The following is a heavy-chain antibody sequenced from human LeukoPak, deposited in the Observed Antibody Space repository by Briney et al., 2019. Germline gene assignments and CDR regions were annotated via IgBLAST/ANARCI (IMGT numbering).Heavy chain of an antibody. D-gene: IGHD3-9*01. CDR2: ISAYNGNT. CDR3: ARGPGGDILTGYAGFGY. CDR1: GYTFTSYG. V-gene: IGHV1-18*01. Sequence: ASVKVSCKASGYTFTSYGISWVRQAPGQGLEWMGWISAYNGNTNYAQKLQGRVTMTTDTSTSTAYMELRSLRSDDTAVYYCARGPGGDILTGYAGFGYWGQGTLVTVSS. J-gene: IGHJ4*02.